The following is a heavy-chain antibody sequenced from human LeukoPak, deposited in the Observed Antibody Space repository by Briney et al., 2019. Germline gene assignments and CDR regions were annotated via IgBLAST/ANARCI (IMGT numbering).Heavy chain of an antibody. CDR3: AKDPSPNIVVVPAATDY. Sequence: GGSLRLSCAASGFTFTRYAMSWVRQAPGKGPEWVSGISASGGRTYYADSVKGRFTISRDDSKNTLYLQMNSLRAEDTAVYYCAKDPSPNIVVVPAATDYWGQGTLVTVSS. D-gene: IGHD2-2*01. CDR1: GFTFTRYA. V-gene: IGHV3-23*01. CDR2: ISASGGRT. J-gene: IGHJ4*02.